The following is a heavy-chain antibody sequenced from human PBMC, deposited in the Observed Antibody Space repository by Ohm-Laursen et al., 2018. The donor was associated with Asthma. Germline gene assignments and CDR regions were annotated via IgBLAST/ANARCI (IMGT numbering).Heavy chain of an antibody. V-gene: IGHV1-69*01. Sequence: SSVKVSCKSSGGTFTNYVIGWVRQAPGQGLEWMGGINSVFATTDCGQKFRGRVTITADESTATVYMELSSLRSDDTAVYYCAKYVRLVGATWCAFDIWDQGTMVTVSS. CDR2: INSVFATT. CDR1: GGTFTNYV. D-gene: IGHD1-26*01. J-gene: IGHJ3*02. CDR3: AKYVRLVGATWCAFDI.